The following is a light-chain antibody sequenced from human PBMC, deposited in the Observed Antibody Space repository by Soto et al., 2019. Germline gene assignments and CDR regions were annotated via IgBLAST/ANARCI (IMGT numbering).Light chain of an antibody. J-gene: IGLJ2*01. CDR3: AAWDDSLNGPV. CDR1: SSNIGAGYD. CDR2: DND. V-gene: IGLV1-40*01. Sequence: QSVLTQPPSVSGAPGQRVTISCTGSSSNIGAGYDVHWYQQLPGTAPKLLIYDNDQRPSGVPDRFSGSKSGTSASLAISGLQSDDAADYYCAAWDDSLNGPVFGGGTKLTVL.